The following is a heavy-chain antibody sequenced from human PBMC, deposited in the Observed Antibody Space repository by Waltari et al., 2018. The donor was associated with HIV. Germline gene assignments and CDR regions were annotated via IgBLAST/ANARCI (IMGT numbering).Heavy chain of an antibody. V-gene: IGHV3-49*04. CDR1: GFTFGDYA. CDR3: TRDRQVAADY. Sequence: EVQLVESGGGLVQPGRSLRLSCTASGFTFGDYAMSWVRQAPGKGLEWVGFIRSKAYGGTTEYAASVKGRFTISRDDSKSIAYLQMNSLKTEDTAVYYCTRDRQVAADYWGQGTLVTVSS. D-gene: IGHD6-19*01. J-gene: IGHJ4*02. CDR2: IRSKAYGGTT.